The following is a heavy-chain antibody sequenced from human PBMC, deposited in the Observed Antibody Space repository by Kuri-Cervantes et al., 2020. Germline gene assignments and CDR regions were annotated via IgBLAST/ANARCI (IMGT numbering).Heavy chain of an antibody. V-gene: IGHV3-30*03. CDR2: ISSDGSKR. J-gene: IGHJ3*02. D-gene: IGHD3-22*01. CDR1: GFTFSNYG. Sequence: GGSLRLSCGASGFTFSNYGIYWARQAPGKGLEWVAVISSDGSKRYYGDSVKGRFTISRDNAKNSLYLQMNSLRAEDTAVYYCAREGLGYYDSSGPLRAFDIWGQGTMVTVSS. CDR3: AREGLGYYDSSGPLRAFDI.